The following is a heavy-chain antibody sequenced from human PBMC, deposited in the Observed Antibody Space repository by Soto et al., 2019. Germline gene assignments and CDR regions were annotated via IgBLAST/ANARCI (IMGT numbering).Heavy chain of an antibody. CDR1: GFTFSSYA. J-gene: IGHJ5*02. Sequence: GGSLRLSCAASGFTFSSYAMSWVRQAPGKGLEWVSAISGSGGSTYYADSVKGRFTISRDNSKNTLYLQMNSLRAEDTAVYYCAKDRLVVAATGDWFDPWGQGTLVTVSS. CDR3: AKDRLVVAATGDWFDP. CDR2: ISGSGGST. V-gene: IGHV3-23*01. D-gene: IGHD2-15*01.